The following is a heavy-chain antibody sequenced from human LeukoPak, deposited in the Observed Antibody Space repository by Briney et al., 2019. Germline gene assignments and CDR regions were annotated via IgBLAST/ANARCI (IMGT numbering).Heavy chain of an antibody. J-gene: IGHJ4*02. CDR3: ASLDY. CDR2: TDGSST. V-gene: IGHV3-74*01. CDR1: GFIFGKSW. Sequence: GGSLRLSCAASGFIFGKSWMHWVRQAPGKGLVWVSRTDGSSTTYADSVKGRFSVSMDNAQNTLYLQMNSLRAEDTAVYYCASLDYWGQGTPVTVSS.